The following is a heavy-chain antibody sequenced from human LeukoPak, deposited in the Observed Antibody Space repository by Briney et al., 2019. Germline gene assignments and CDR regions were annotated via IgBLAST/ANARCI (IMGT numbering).Heavy chain of an antibody. CDR1: GYTFTSYD. Sequence: ASVKVSCKASGYTFTSYDINWVRQATGQGLEWMGWMNPNSGNTGYAQKFQGRVTMTRNTSISTAYMELSSLRSEDTAVYYCARGAFAYYYDSSGYQIWFDPWGQGTLVTVSS. CDR2: MNPNSGNT. V-gene: IGHV1-8*01. D-gene: IGHD3-22*01. CDR3: ARGAFAYYYDSSGYQIWFDP. J-gene: IGHJ5*02.